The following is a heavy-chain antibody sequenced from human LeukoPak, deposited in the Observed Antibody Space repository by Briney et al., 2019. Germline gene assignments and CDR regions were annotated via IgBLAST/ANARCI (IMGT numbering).Heavy chain of an antibody. J-gene: IGHJ4*02. CDR2: MSYDGNNN. V-gene: IGHV3-30-3*01. Sequence: GGSLRLSCVASGFTFLNYAVHWVRQAPGKGLEWVAVMSYDGNNNYYADSVKGRFTLSRDNSKNTLYLQMSSLRPEDTALYYCAREWGAAADYWGQGTLVTVSS. CDR3: AREWGAAADY. D-gene: IGHD6-13*01. CDR1: GFTFLNYA.